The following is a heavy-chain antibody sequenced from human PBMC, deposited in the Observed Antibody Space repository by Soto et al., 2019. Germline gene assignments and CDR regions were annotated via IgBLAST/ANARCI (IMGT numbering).Heavy chain of an antibody. V-gene: IGHV3-30*18. CDR1: GFTFSSYG. D-gene: IGHD5-18*01. CDR3: AKGPGGYSYDMGMKYYYYMDV. CDR2: ISYDGSNK. Sequence: GGSLRLSCAASGFTFSSYGMHWVRQAPGKGLEWVAVISYDGSNKYYADSVKGRFTISRDNSKNTLYLQMNSLRAEDTAVYYCAKGPGGYSYDMGMKYYYYMDVWGKGTTVTVSS. J-gene: IGHJ6*03.